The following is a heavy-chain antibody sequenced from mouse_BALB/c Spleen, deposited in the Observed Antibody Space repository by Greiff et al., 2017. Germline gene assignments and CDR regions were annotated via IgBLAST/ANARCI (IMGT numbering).Heavy chain of an antibody. Sequence: VQLQQSGPGLVAPPQSLSITCTVSGFSLTSYGVHWVRQPPGKGLEWLGVIWAGGSTNYNSALMSRLSISKDNSKSQVFLKMNSLQTDDTAMYYCARDDGNSWFAYWGQGTLVTVSA. V-gene: IGHV2-9*02. D-gene: IGHD2-1*01. CDR2: IWAGGST. CDR3: ARDDGNSWFAY. CDR1: GFSLTSYG. J-gene: IGHJ3*01.